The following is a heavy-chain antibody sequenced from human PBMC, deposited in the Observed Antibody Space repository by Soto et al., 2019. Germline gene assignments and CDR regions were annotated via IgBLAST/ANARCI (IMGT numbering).Heavy chain of an antibody. V-gene: IGHV1-69*01. J-gene: IGHJ6*01. Sequence: QVQLVQSGPEVKKTGTSVKVSCKASGGTFSSRAISWVRQAPGQGLEWMGGIIPVFGRVNYAEKFQDRVTITADESTGTVYMELSSLRSEDTARYYCANSRGGTFLGYHGMDIWGQGTTVSVSS. CDR1: GGTFSSRA. CDR3: ANSRGGTFLGYHGMDI. D-gene: IGHD3-16*01. CDR2: IIPVFGRV.